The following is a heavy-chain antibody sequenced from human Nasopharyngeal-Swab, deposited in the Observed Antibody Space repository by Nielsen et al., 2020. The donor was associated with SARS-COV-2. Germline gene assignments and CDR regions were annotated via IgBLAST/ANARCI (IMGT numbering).Heavy chain of an antibody. CDR2: ISAYNGNT. V-gene: IGHV1-18*01. D-gene: IGHD3-22*01. Sequence: ASVKVSCKASGYTFTSYGISWVRQAPGQGFEWMGWISAYNGNTNYAQKLQGRVTMTTDTSTSTAYMELRSLRSDDTAVYYCARRSSRDYYDSSGYEDYWGQGTLVTVSS. CDR1: GYTFTSYG. CDR3: ARRSSRDYYDSSGYEDY. J-gene: IGHJ4*02.